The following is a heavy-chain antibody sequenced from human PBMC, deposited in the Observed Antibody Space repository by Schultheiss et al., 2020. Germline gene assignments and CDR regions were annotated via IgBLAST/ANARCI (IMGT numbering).Heavy chain of an antibody. V-gene: IGHV3-48*02. CDR1: GFTFSSYS. CDR3: ARDLEDGCGGDCYSAFFDY. Sequence: GESLKISCAASGFTFSSYSMNWVRQAPGMGLEWVSYISSSSSTIYYADSVKGRFTISRDNAKNSLYLQMNSLRDEDTAVYYCARDLEDGCGGDCYSAFFDYWGQGTLVTVSS. J-gene: IGHJ4*02. D-gene: IGHD2-21*02. CDR2: ISSSSSTI.